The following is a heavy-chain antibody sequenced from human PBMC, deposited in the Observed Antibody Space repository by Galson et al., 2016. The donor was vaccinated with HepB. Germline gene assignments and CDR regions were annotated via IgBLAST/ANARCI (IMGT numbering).Heavy chain of an antibody. CDR3: ARGWEPTDYIDS. CDR2: FYYGGRM. D-gene: IGHD1-26*01. CDR1: GVSIDSFRYY. J-gene: IGHJ4*02. V-gene: IGHV4-39*01. Sequence: ETLSLTCTVSGVSIDSFRYYWVWVRQPPGKGLEWLASFYYGGRMYYNPSLTSRVTISADTSQNQFSLEMTSVTAADTAVYHCARGWEPTDYIDSWGQGSLVTVSS.